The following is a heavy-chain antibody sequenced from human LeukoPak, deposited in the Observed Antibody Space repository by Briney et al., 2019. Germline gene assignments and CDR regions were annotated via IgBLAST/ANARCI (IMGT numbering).Heavy chain of an antibody. CDR2: TNHFGST. D-gene: IGHD3-22*01. CDR3: ARLIYYDTSGYLDY. Sequence: SETLSLTCAVYGESFSSYYWRWVRQPPGKGLEWIGKTNHFGSTNYNPSLKSRVTISVDMSKNQFSLKLTSVTAADTAVYYCARLIYYDTSGYLDYWGQGSLVTVSS. V-gene: IGHV4-34*01. CDR1: GESFSSYY. J-gene: IGHJ4*02.